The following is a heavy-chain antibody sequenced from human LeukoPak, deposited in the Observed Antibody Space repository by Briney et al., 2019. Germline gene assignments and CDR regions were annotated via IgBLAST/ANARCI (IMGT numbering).Heavy chain of an antibody. J-gene: IGHJ4*02. CDR2: INHSGST. Sequence: SETLSLTCAVYGGSFSGYYWSWIRQPPGKGQEWIGEINHSGSTNYNPSLKGRVTISVDTSKNQFSLKLSSVTAADTAVYYCARTGGWYLDYWGQGTLVTVSS. D-gene: IGHD6-19*01. CDR3: ARTGGWYLDY. V-gene: IGHV4-34*01. CDR1: GGSFSGYY.